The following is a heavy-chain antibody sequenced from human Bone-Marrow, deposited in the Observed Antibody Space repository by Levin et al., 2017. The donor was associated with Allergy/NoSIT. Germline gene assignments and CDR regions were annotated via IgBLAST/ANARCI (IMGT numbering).Heavy chain of an antibody. J-gene: IGHJ4*02. Sequence: GGSLRLSCAASGFTFSTYTMHWVRQAPGKGLEWVARISYDGSKKFYADSVKGRLTISRDNSKNTLFLQMSSLRVDDTAIYYCAREEWELLDYWGQGTLVTVTS. CDR1: GFTFSTYT. V-gene: IGHV3-30-3*01. CDR2: ISYDGSKK. CDR3: AREEWELLDY. D-gene: IGHD1-26*01.